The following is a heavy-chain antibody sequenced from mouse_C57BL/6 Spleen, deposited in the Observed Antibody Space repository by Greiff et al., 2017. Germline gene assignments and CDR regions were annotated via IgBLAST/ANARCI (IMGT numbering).Heavy chain of an antibody. CDR2: ISYDGSN. CDR3: ARDYDYDESFDY. D-gene: IGHD2-4*01. V-gene: IGHV3-6*01. Sequence: EVKLQESGPGLVKPSQSLSLTCSVTGYSITSGYYWNWIRQFPGNKLEWMGYISYDGSNNYNPSLKNRISITRDTSKNQFFLKLNSVTTEDTATYYCARDYDYDESFDYWGQGTTLTVSS. J-gene: IGHJ2*01. CDR1: GYSITSGYY.